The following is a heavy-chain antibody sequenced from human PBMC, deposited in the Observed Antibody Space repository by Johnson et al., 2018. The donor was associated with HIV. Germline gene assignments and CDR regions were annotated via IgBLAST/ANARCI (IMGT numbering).Heavy chain of an antibody. J-gene: IGHJ3*02. CDR3: ARGGYSGYLGGHDAFDI. V-gene: IGHV3-48*03. CDR2: ISSSGSTI. D-gene: IGHD5-12*01. Sequence: EKLVESGGGVVQPGKSLTLSCVASGLSFSNFGIHWVRKAPGKGLEWVSYISSSGSTIYYAASVKGRFTISRDNAKNSLYLQMNSLRAEDTAVYYWARGGYSGYLGGHDAFDIWGQGTMVTVSS. CDR1: GLSFSNFG.